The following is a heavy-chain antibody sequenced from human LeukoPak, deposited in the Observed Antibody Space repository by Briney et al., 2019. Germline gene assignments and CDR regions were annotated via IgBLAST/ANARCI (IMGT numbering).Heavy chain of an antibody. CDR3: AKDGGWYYGSGSYVDY. J-gene: IGHJ4*02. CDR2: ISWNSGSI. CDR1: GFTFDDYG. D-gene: IGHD3-10*01. Sequence: PGRSLRLSCAASGFTFDDYGMHWVRQAPGKGLEWVSGISWNSGSIGYADSVKGRFTISRDNDKNSLYLQMHSPRAEDTALYYCAKDGGWYYGSGSYVDYRGQGTLVPVSS. V-gene: IGHV3-9*01.